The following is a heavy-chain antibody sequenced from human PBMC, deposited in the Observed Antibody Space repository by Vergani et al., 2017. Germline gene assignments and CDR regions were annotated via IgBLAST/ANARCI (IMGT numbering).Heavy chain of an antibody. Sequence: QITLRESGPTLVKPTQTLTLTCTFSGFSLTTGGEGVGWIRQPPGRALEWLAFVYWNDDERYSPSLKSRVIITKDTSKNEVILTMATIDPVDTATYYCVHRLGYFDWDGAFDVWGPGTMVTVSS. CDR1: GFSLTTGGEG. J-gene: IGHJ3*01. V-gene: IGHV2-5*01. D-gene: IGHD3-9*01. CDR3: VHRLGYFDWDGAFDV. CDR2: VYWNDDE.